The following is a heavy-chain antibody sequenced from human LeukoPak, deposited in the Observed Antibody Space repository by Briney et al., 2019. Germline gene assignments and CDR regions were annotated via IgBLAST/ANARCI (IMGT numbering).Heavy chain of an antibody. CDR2: IRGKGYSGTT. D-gene: IGHD2-2*01. V-gene: IGHV3-49*03. J-gene: IGHJ3*02. CDR1: GFTFGDYA. CDR3: TRAMPLGDAFDI. Sequence: PGGSLRLSCTASGFTFGDYAMSWFRQAPGKGLEWVGFIRGKGYSGTTEYAAFVKGRFTISRDDSKSIAYLQMNSLKTEDTAVYYCTRAMPLGDAFDIWGQGTMVTVSS.